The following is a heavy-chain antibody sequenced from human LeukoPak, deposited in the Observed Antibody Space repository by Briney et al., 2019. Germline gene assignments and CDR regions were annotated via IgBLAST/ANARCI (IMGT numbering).Heavy chain of an antibody. V-gene: IGHV1-69*05. CDR2: IIPIFGTA. Sequence: ASVKVSCKASGGTFGSYAISWVRQAPGQGLEWMGGIIPIFGTANYAQKFQGRVTITTDESTSTAYMELSSLRSEDTAVYYCASTPTWSGYFHAYYYYMDVWGKGTTVTVSS. D-gene: IGHD3-3*01. CDR1: GGTFGSYA. J-gene: IGHJ6*03. CDR3: ASTPTWSGYFHAYYYYMDV.